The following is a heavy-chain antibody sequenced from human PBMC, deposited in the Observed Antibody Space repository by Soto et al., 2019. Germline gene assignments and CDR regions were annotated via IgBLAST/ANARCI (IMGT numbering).Heavy chain of an antibody. Sequence: GGSLRLSCAASGFTFDDYAMHWVRQAPGKGLEWVSGISWNSGSIGYADSVKGRFTISRDNAKNSLYLQMNSLRAEDTALYYCAKDMNGAVAGTFDYWGQGTLVTVSS. V-gene: IGHV3-9*01. J-gene: IGHJ4*02. CDR3: AKDMNGAVAGTFDY. CDR2: ISWNSGSI. D-gene: IGHD6-19*01. CDR1: GFTFDDYA.